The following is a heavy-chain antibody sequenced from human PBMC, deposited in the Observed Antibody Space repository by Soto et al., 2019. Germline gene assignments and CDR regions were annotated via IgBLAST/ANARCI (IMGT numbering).Heavy chain of an antibody. CDR1: GYTFSDYY. CDR2: IDTSGTKI. J-gene: IGHJ4*02. Sequence: GGSLRLSCAASGYTFSDYYMSWIRTAPGKGLEWISYIDTSGTKIYYADSVKGRFTITRDNAKNSLYLEMNSLRDEDTAVYYCASHYDMWSGYLSPVDYWGQGTLVTVSS. CDR3: ASHYDMWSGYLSPVDY. D-gene: IGHD3-3*01. V-gene: IGHV3-11*01.